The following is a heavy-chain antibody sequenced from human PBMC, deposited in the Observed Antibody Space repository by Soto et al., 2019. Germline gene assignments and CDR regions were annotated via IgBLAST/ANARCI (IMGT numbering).Heavy chain of an antibody. CDR3: ASGADEVVAAHVDY. Sequence: QVQLQQWGAGLLKPSETLSLTCAVYVGSFSGYYWSWIRQTPGKGLELIGEINHSGSTNYNPSLKSRVTISVDTSKNQFSLKLRSVTAADTAVYYCASGADEVVAAHVDYWGQGTLVTFSS. V-gene: IGHV4-34*01. J-gene: IGHJ4*02. D-gene: IGHD2-15*01. CDR2: INHSGST. CDR1: VGSFSGYY.